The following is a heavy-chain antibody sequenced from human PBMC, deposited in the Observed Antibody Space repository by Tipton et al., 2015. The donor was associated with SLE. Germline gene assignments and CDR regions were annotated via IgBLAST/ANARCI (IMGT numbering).Heavy chain of an antibody. V-gene: IGHV4-34*01. D-gene: IGHD3-16*02. CDR2: INHSGST. CDR1: GGSFSGYY. J-gene: IGHJ6*02. CDR3: ARGDCVRYHSGMDV. Sequence: GLVKPSETLSLTCAVYGGSFSGYYWSWIRQPPGKGLEWIGEINHSGSTNYKPSLKSRVTISVDTSKNQFSLKLSSVTAADTAVYYCARGDCVRYHSGMDVWGQGTTVTVSS.